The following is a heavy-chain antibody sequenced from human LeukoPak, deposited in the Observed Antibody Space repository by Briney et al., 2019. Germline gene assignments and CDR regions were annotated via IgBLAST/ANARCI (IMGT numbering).Heavy chain of an antibody. CDR1: GYTFTSYD. CDR2: MNPNSGNT. J-gene: IGHJ5*02. CDR3: ARGGSNNDWFDP. V-gene: IGHV1-8*01. Sequence: ASVKVSCKASGYTFTSYDINWVRQATGQGLEWMGWMNPNSGNTGYAQKFQGRVTMTRNTSISTAYMELSSLRSEDTAVYYCARGGSNNDWFDPWGQGTPVTVSS. D-gene: IGHD1-26*01.